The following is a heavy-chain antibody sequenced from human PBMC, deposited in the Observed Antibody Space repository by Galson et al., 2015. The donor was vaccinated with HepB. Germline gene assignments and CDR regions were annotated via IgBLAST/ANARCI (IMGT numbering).Heavy chain of an antibody. CDR1: GFTFTSSA. CDR2: IVVGSGNT. Sequence: SVKVSCKASGFTFTSSAVQWVRQARGQRLEWIGWIVVGSGNTNYAQKFQERVTITRDMSTSTAYMELSSLRSEDTAVYYCAAFPVPTYYYDSSGYYPLDYWGQGTLVTVSS. D-gene: IGHD3-22*01. CDR3: AAFPVPTYYYDSSGYYPLDY. V-gene: IGHV1-58*01. J-gene: IGHJ4*02.